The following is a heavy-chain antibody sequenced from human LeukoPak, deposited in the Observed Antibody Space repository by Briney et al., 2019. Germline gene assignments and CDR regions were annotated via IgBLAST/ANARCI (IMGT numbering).Heavy chain of an antibody. Sequence: SETLSLTRAVSGGSIRSSNWWSWVRQPPGKGLEWIEEIYHSGTTNYNPSLKSRDTTSVDKSPNQFSLQLCSVCAPGTGVCYFARSLLYSGGDNCPRFDPWGQGTLVTVSS. CDR2: IYHSGTT. J-gene: IGHJ5*02. V-gene: IGHV4-4*02. D-gene: IGHD2-21*01. CDR1: GGSIRSSNW. CDR3: ARSLLYSGGDNCPRFDP.